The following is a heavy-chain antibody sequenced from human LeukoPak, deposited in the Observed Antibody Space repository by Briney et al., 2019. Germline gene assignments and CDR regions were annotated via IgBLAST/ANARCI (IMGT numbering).Heavy chain of an antibody. CDR2: ISAYNGNT. D-gene: IGHD3-10*01. J-gene: IGHJ4*02. CDR3: AREIYGSGSYYFDY. CDR1: GYTFTSYG. Sequence: ASVTVSCKASGYTFTSYGISWVRQAPGQGLEWMGWISAYNGNTNYAQKLQGRVTMTTDTSTSTAYMELRSLRSDDTAVYYCAREIYGSGSYYFDYWGQGTLVTVSS. V-gene: IGHV1-18*01.